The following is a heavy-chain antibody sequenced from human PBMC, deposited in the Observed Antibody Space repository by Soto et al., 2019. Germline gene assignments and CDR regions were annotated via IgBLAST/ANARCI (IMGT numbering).Heavy chain of an antibody. CDR3: AKQGQWLVNWFDP. V-gene: IGHV3-23*01. CDR1: GFTFSSYA. Sequence: EVQLLESGGGLVQPGGSLRLSCAASGFTFSSYAMSWVRQAPGKGLEWVSAISGSGGSTYYADSVKGRFTISSDNSKNALYLQMNSLRAEDTAVYYCAKQGQWLVNWFDPWGQGTLVTVSS. D-gene: IGHD6-19*01. J-gene: IGHJ5*02. CDR2: ISGSGGST.